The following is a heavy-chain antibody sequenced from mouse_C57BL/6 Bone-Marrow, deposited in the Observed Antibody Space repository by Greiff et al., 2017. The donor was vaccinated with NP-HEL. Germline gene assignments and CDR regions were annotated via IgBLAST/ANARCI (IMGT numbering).Heavy chain of an antibody. CDR2: IDPENGDT. Sequence: EVQLKESGAELVRPGASVKLSCTASGFNIKDDYMHWVKQRPEQGLEWIGWIDPENGDTEYASKFQGKATITADTSSNTAYLQLSSLTSEDTAVYYCTTSVTTVVATGDYWGQGTTLTVSS. J-gene: IGHJ2*01. V-gene: IGHV14-4*01. CDR3: TTSVTTVVATGDY. D-gene: IGHD1-1*01. CDR1: GFNIKDDY.